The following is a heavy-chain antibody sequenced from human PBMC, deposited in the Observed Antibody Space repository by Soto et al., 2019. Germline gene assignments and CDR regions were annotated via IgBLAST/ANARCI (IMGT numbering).Heavy chain of an antibody. CDR3: SKKTIARHDGRDHYDY. CDR2: IVGGGDYT. D-gene: IGHD2-21*01. J-gene: IGHJ4*02. Sequence: EVQLSESGGTLVQPGGSLRLSCVASGFTFGNYAMHWVRQAPGKGLEWVSSIVGGGDYTFYADSVKGRFTISRDNSKNTLHLQMNTRRVDDTAMYYCSKKTIARHDGRDHYDYWGQGTLVTVSS. V-gene: IGHV3-23*01. CDR1: GFTFGNYA.